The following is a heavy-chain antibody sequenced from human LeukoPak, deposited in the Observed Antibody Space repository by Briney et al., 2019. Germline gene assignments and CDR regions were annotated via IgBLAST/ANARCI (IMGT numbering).Heavy chain of an antibody. CDR2: ISWNSGSI. J-gene: IGHJ3*02. CDR3: AKVYSGSYFQAFDI. CDR1: GFTFDDYA. D-gene: IGHD1-26*01. Sequence: GRSLRLSCAASGFTFDDYAMHWVRQAPGKGLEWVSGISWNSGSIGYADSVKGRFTISRDNAKNSLYLQMNSLRAGDTALYYCAKVYSGSYFQAFDIWGQGTMVTVSS. V-gene: IGHV3-9*01.